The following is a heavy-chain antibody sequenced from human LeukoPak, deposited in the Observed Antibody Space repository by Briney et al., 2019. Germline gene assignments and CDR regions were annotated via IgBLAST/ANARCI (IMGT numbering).Heavy chain of an antibody. Sequence: GASVKVSCKASGYTFTGYYMHWVRQAPGQGLEWMGRINPNSGGTNYAQRFQGRVTMTRDTSISTAYMELSRLRSDDTAVYYCARVPKLDSSEQLSGAFDIWGQGTMVTVSS. V-gene: IGHV1-2*06. D-gene: IGHD6-25*01. CDR1: GYTFTGYY. CDR3: ARVPKLDSSEQLSGAFDI. J-gene: IGHJ3*02. CDR2: INPNSGGT.